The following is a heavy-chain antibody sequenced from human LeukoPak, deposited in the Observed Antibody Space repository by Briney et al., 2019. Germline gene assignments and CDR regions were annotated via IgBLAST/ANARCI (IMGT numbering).Heavy chain of an antibody. CDR2: ISYSGGT. CDR3: ASTSKYIGSGRDDSFDI. J-gene: IGHJ3*02. Sequence: SETLSLTCTVSGGSISTGGYYWSWIRQPPGKGLEWIGYISYSGGTYYNPSLKSRVSISVDTFKSQFSLKMRSVTAADTAVYYCASTSKYIGSGRDDSFDIWGQGTMVAVSS. V-gene: IGHV4-30-4*01. D-gene: IGHD3-10*01. CDR1: GGSISTGGYY.